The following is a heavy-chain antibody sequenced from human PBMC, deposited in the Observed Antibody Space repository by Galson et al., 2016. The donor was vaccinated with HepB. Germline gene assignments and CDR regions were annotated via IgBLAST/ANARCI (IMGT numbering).Heavy chain of an antibody. V-gene: IGHV4-59*01. CDR3: AGGYASATAFDY. J-gene: IGHJ4*02. Sequence: LSLTCSVSGGSSHNSYWTWIQQPPGKGLEWIGYIFDSGSTNYNPSLKSRVTISVDTSKNHFSLKVKSVTAADTAVYFCAGGYASATAFDYWGQGILVTVSS. D-gene: IGHD2-21*02. CDR1: GGSSHNSY. CDR2: IFDSGST.